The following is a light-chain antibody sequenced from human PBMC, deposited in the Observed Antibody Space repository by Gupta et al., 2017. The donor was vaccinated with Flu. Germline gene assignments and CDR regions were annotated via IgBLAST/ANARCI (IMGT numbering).Light chain of an antibody. CDR3: LLFYGDARPV. CDR1: TGAVTSGHY. CDR2: DTN. V-gene: IGLV7-46*01. Sequence: QAVVTQESSLTVSPGGTVTLTCDSSTGAVTSGHYPFWFQQKPGQAPRTLIYDTNSKHSWTPARFSGSLLGGKDALTLSGAQPEDEAEYDCLLFYGDARPVIGGGTELTVL. J-gene: IGLJ3*02.